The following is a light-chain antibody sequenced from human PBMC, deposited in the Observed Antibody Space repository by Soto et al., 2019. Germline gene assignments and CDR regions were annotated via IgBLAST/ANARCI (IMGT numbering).Light chain of an antibody. CDR3: FSYTNRSTRV. J-gene: IGLJ3*02. V-gene: IGLV2-14*01. Sequence: QSALTQPASVSGSPGQSISISCTGTSSDIGAYKYVSWYQQHPGKAPKLIIFKVTNRPSGVSNRFSGSESGNTASLTISGLVAEDVDHADCFSYTNRSTRVFGGGTKLTVL. CDR2: KVT. CDR1: SSDIGAYKY.